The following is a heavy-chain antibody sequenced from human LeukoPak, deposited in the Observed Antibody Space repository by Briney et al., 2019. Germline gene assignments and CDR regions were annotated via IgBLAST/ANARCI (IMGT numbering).Heavy chain of an antibody. CDR1: GYTFTSYY. Sequence: GASVKVSCKASGYTFTSYYMHWVRQAPGQGLEWMGIINPIGGSTSYAQKFQGRVTMTRETSTSTVYMELSSLRSEDTAVYSCARGDIDYYDSSGYSGIDYWGQGTLVTVSS. D-gene: IGHD3-22*01. J-gene: IGHJ4*02. CDR2: INPIGGST. CDR3: ARGDIDYYDSSGYSGIDY. V-gene: IGHV1-46*01.